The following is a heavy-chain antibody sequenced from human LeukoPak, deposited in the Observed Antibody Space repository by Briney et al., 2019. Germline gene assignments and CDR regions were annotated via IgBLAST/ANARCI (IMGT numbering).Heavy chain of an antibody. CDR2: MYYSGST. CDR3: AGDRPGGGWAPSDRYSGMDF. V-gene: IGHV4-59*12. J-gene: IGHJ6*02. D-gene: IGHD2-21*01. Sequence: ETLSLTCTVSGGSISSYYGSWLRQPRGKGGEWIGYMYYSGSTNYNPSLKGRVTISVDKSKNQSSLKMGHVKGGDQAVYFCAGDRPGGGWAPSDRYSGMDFWGQGTMVTVSS. CDR1: GGSISSYY.